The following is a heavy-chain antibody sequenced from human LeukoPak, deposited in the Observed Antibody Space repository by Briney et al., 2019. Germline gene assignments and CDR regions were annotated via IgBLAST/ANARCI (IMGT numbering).Heavy chain of an antibody. Sequence: GGSLRLSCTGSGFTFSTYAIYWVRQAPGKGLEWVAAISFDGSDKYYSASVKGRFTISRDNSKNTLFLQMNSLRVEDTAVYYCARRNYYDSHGYFGPFDYWGQGTLVTVSS. V-gene: IGHV3-30*04. D-gene: IGHD3-22*01. CDR3: ARRNYYDSHGYFGPFDY. CDR1: GFTFSTYA. CDR2: ISFDGSDK. J-gene: IGHJ4*02.